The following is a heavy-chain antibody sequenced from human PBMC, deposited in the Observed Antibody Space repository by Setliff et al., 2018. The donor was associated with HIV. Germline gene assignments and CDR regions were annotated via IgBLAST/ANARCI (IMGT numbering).Heavy chain of an antibody. Sequence: SETLSLTCTVSGGSISSGGYYWSWIRQHPGRGLEWIGYIYYSGNTYYNPSLKSRLTISVDTSKNHFTLKLSSVTAADTAVYYCARAFCSSASCYGGGDAFDIWGQGTMVT. CDR1: GGSISSGGYY. V-gene: IGHV4-31*03. D-gene: IGHD2-2*01. CDR3: ARAFCSSASCYGGGDAFDI. CDR2: IYYSGNT. J-gene: IGHJ3*02.